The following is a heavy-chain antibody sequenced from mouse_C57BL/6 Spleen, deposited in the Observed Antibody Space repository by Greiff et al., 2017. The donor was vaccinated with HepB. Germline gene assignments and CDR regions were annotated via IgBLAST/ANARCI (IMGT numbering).Heavy chain of an antibody. CDR1: GYSITSGYY. CDR3: ARETYYSNPTGFAY. J-gene: IGHJ3*01. Sequence: EVQLVESGPGLVKPSQSLSLTCSVTGYSITSGYYWNWIRQFPGNKLEWMGYISYDGSNNYNPSLKNRISITRDTSKNQFFLKLNSVTTEDTATYYCARETYYSNPTGFAYWGQGTLVTVSA. D-gene: IGHD2-5*01. V-gene: IGHV3-6*01. CDR2: ISYDGSN.